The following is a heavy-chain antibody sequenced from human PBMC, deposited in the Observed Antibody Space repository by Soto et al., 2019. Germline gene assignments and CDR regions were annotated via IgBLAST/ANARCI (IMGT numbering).Heavy chain of an antibody. CDR2: INAGNGNT. D-gene: IGHD1-26*01. V-gene: IGHV1-3*01. CDR3: ARVVRAWELADDAFDI. Sequence: QVQLVQSGAEVKKPGASVKVSCKASGYTFTSYAMHWVRQAPGQRLEWMGWINAGNGNTKYSQKFQGRVTITRDTSASTAYMELSRLRSEDTAVYYCARVVRAWELADDAFDIWGQGTMVTVSS. J-gene: IGHJ3*02. CDR1: GYTFTSYA.